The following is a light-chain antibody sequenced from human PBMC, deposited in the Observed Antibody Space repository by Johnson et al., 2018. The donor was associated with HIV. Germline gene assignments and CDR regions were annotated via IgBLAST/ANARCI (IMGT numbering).Light chain of an antibody. CDR3: GTWDTSLSAYV. Sequence: QSVLTQPPSVSAAPGQRVTRSYSGSSSNIGNNFVSWFRQLPLRAPKVLIYDNNKRPSGIPDRFSGSKSGASATLDITGLQTGDEADYYCGTWDTSLSAYVFGTGTKVTVL. CDR2: DNN. V-gene: IGLV1-51*01. J-gene: IGLJ1*01. CDR1: SSNIGNNF.